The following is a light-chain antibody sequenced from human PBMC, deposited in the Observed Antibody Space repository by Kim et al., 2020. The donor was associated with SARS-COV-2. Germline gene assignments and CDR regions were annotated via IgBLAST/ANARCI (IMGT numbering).Light chain of an antibody. V-gene: IGLV1-44*01. CDR1: TASIGSYP. CDR2: GNS. CDR3: AAWDDSVYGRM. J-gene: IGLJ3*02. Sequence: GQRVTISCSGSTASIGSYPVSWYQQVPGTAPKLLIYGNSERPSRVPDRFSGSKSGTSASLVISGLQSGDEADYFCAAWDDSVYGRMFGGGTQLTVL.